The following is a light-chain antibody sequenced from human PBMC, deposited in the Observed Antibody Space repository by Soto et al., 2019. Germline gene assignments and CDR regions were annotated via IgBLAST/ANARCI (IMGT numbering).Light chain of an antibody. V-gene: IGKV1-27*01. J-gene: IGKJ4*01. CDR2: AAY. CDR1: QDISTY. CDR3: QKYDNAPLT. Sequence: DIPMTQAPSSLSASVGDRVTITCRARQDISTYLAWYQQKPGKVPKLLISAAYTLQSGVPPRFSGSGSGTDFTLIISSLQPEDVATYYCQKYDNAPLTFGGGTKVEIK.